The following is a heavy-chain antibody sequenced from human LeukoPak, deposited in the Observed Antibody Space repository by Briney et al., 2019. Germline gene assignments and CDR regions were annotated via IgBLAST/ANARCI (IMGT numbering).Heavy chain of an antibody. CDR3: ITPLPYSAQ. V-gene: IGHV3-15*07. Sequence: GGSLRLSCAASGFTFRYYAMNWVRQAPGKGLEWVGRIKPKTDGETTEYAAPVKDRFSISRDDSKSMMYLQMNSLKTEDTAVYYCITPLPYSAQGGQGTLVTVSS. J-gene: IGHJ4*02. CDR1: GFTFRYYA. CDR2: IKPKTDGETT. D-gene: IGHD2-21*01.